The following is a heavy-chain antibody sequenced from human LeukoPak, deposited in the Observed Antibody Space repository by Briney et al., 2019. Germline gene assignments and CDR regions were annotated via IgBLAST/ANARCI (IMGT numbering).Heavy chain of an antibody. CDR2: IKRKTDGGTT. CDR3: TTDRSGWYDY. J-gene: IGHJ4*02. D-gene: IGHD6-19*01. CDR1: GFTFSNDW. Sequence: GGSLRLSCAASGFTFSNDWMSWVRQPPGKGLEWVGRIKRKTDGGTTDYASPVKGRFTISRDDSKNTLYLQMNSLKTEDTAVYYCTTDRSGWYDYWGQGTLVTVSS. V-gene: IGHV3-15*01.